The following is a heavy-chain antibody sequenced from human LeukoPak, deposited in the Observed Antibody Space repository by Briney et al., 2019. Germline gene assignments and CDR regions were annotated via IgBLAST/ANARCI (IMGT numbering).Heavy chain of an antibody. J-gene: IGHJ5*02. V-gene: IGHV3-74*01. CDR1: GFGFNSHW. CDR2: TNSDGSVR. Sequence: GESLRLSCAASGFGFNSHWMHWVRQAPGKGLVWVSRTNSDGSVRNYADSVEGLFIISRDNAKNTLYLQMNSLGAEDTAVYFCARDPSVNNAIGYNWFDHWGQGALVTVSS. D-gene: IGHD2/OR15-2a*01. CDR3: ARDPSVNNAIGYNWFDH.